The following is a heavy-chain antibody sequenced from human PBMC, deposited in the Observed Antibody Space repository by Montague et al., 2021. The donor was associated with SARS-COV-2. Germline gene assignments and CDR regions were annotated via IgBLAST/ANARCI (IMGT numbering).Heavy chain of an antibody. Sequence: SLRLSCAASGFTFNSYGMHWVRQAPGKGLEWVAVIWYGGSNKYYADSVKGRFTISRDNSKNTLYLQMNSLRAEDTAVYYCARDPSCCSRFGEFGYWGQGTLVTVSS. CDR2: IWYGGSNK. J-gene: IGHJ4*02. CDR1: GFTFNSYG. D-gene: IGHD3-10*01. CDR3: ARDPSCCSRFGEFGY. V-gene: IGHV3-33*01.